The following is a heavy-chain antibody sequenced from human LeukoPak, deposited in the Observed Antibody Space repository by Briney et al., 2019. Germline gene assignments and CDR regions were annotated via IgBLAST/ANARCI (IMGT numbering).Heavy chain of an antibody. V-gene: IGHV4-59*01. CDR1: GGSISSYY. D-gene: IGHD1-1*01. CDR3: ARAPHWNYFDD. Sequence: SETLSLTCTVSGGSISSYYWSWIRQPPGKGLEWIGYISYSGSTNYNPSLKSRVTISLDASKSQFSLNLNSVTAADTAVYFCARAPHWNYFDDWGQGTLVTVSS. J-gene: IGHJ4*02. CDR2: ISYSGST.